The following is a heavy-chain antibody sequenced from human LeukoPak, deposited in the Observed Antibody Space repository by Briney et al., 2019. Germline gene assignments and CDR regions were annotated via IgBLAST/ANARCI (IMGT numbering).Heavy chain of an antibody. D-gene: IGHD6-19*01. Sequence: PGGSLRLSCAASGFTFSSYAMHWVRQAPGKGLEYVSAISSNGGSTYYANSVKGRFTISRDNSKNTLYLQMGSLRAEDMAVYYCARDGSGAFDYWGQGTLVTVSS. V-gene: IGHV3-64*01. CDR3: ARDGSGAFDY. CDR2: ISSNGGST. J-gene: IGHJ4*02. CDR1: GFTFSSYA.